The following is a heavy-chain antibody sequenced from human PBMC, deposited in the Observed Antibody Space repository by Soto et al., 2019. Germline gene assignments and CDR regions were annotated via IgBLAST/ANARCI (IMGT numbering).Heavy chain of an antibody. CDR1: GFTFSSYA. Sequence: EVQLLESGGGLVQPGGSLRLSCAASGFTFSSYAMSWVRQAPGTGLEWVSAISGSGGSTYYADSVKGRFTISRDNSKNTRYLQMNSLRAEDTAVYYCAKPPGSWGFGSSWGQGTLVTVSS. CDR2: ISGSGGST. V-gene: IGHV3-23*01. J-gene: IGHJ4*02. D-gene: IGHD6-6*01. CDR3: AKPPGSWGFGSS.